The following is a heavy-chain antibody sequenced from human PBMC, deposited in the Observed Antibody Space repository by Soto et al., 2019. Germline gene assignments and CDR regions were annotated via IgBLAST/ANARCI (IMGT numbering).Heavy chain of an antibody. CDR3: ARRYGYSFDY. CDR1: GGSISNVF. Sequence: PSETLSLTCTVSGGSISNVFWSWIRQPPGKGLEWIGYSYYSGSTNYNPSLRSRVTISVDTSKNQFSLKLTSVTAADTAVYYCARRYGYSFDYWGQGTLVTVSS. D-gene: IGHD1-1*01. V-gene: IGHV4-59*08. J-gene: IGHJ4*02. CDR2: SYYSGST.